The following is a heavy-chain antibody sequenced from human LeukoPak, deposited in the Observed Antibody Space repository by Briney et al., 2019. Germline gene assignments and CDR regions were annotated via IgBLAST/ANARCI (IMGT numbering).Heavy chain of an antibody. CDR1: GYTFTSYY. Sequence: ASVKVSCKASGYTFTSYYMHWVRQAPGQGLEWMGIINPSGDNTNYAQKFQGRVTMTRDMSTTTVYMELSSLRSEDTAVYYCARGPHRRTYDRDNWFDPWGQGTLVTVSS. CDR2: INPSGDNT. V-gene: IGHV1-46*01. J-gene: IGHJ5*02. CDR3: ARGPHRRTYDRDNWFDP. D-gene: IGHD3-3*01.